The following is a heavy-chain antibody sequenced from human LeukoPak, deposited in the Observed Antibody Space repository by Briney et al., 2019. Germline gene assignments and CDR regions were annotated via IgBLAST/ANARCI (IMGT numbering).Heavy chain of an antibody. CDR3: FGYDVDY. CDR2: INNNGGNT. Sequence: GGSLRLSCAASGFTFSSYAMNWVRQAPGKGLEWVSGINNNGGNTYYADSVKGRFTISRDKSENTLYLQMNSLRAEDTAVYYCFGYDVDYWGQGTLVTVSS. D-gene: IGHD5-12*01. V-gene: IGHV3-23*01. CDR1: GFTFSSYA. J-gene: IGHJ4*02.